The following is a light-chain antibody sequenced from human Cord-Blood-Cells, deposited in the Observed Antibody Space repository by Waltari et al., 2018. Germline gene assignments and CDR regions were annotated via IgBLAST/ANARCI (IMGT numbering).Light chain of an antibody. CDR1: SSDVGGYNL. V-gene: IGLV2-23*01. CDR3: CSYAGSSTSV. J-gene: IGLJ3*02. Sequence: QSALTQPASVSGSPGQSITISCTGPSSDVGGYNLFSWYQQHPGKAPKLMIYEGSKRPSGVSNRFSGSKSGNTASLTISGLQAEDEADYYCCSYAGSSTSVFGGGTKLTVL. CDR2: EGS.